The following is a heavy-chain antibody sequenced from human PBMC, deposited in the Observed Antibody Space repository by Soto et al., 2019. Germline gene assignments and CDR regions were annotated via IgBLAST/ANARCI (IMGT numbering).Heavy chain of an antibody. J-gene: IGHJ6*02. CDR3: AGQPELPCHGLTTFYDGRDV. D-gene: IGHD5-12*01. Sequence: EVQLVQSGAEVKKPGESLKISCTASGYGFAGFWIGWVRQMPGKGLEWMGIIFPGDSEIKYSPSFQGQVTISAHTSISTADAKWSSLEAWDTATYYCAGQPELPCHGLTTFYDGRDVWGLGTTVTVSS. V-gene: IGHV5-51*01. CDR2: IFPGDSEI. CDR1: GYGFAGFW.